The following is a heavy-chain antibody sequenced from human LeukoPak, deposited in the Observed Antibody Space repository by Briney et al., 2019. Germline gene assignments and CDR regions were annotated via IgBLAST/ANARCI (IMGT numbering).Heavy chain of an antibody. Sequence: PGGSLRLSCAASGFTFDDYAMHWVRQAPGKGLEWASGISWNSGSIGYADSVKGRFTISRDNAKNSLYLQMNSLRAEDMALYYCAKDTNSGYALPRGYFDYWGQGTLVTVSS. CDR3: AKDTNSGYALPRGYFDY. J-gene: IGHJ4*02. D-gene: IGHD5-12*01. V-gene: IGHV3-9*03. CDR1: GFTFDDYA. CDR2: ISWNSGSI.